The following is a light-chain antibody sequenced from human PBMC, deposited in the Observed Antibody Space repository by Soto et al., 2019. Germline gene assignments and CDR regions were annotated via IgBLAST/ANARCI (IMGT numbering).Light chain of an antibody. CDR3: QHYKMYSPWT. J-gene: IGKJ1*01. CDR2: DVS. CDR1: QSITTW. V-gene: IGKV1-5*01. Sequence: DIQMTQSPSTVSAYVGDSVTITCRASQSITTWLAWYQQRPGKASKLLIDDVSSLQSGVPSRFSGSGSGTEFTLTISSLQPDDFATYYCQHYKMYSPWTFGQGTEVDI.